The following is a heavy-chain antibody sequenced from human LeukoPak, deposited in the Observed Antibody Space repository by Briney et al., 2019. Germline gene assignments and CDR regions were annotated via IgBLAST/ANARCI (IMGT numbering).Heavy chain of an antibody. CDR2: ISAYNGNT. D-gene: IGHD6-13*01. Sequence: ASVKVSCKASGYTFTSYGIGWVRQAPGQGLEWMGWISAYNGNTNYAQKLQGRVTMTTDTSTSTAYMELRSLRSDDTAVYYCARVRRQLVYFDYWGQGTLVTVSS. J-gene: IGHJ4*02. V-gene: IGHV1-18*01. CDR3: ARVRRQLVYFDY. CDR1: GYTFTSYG.